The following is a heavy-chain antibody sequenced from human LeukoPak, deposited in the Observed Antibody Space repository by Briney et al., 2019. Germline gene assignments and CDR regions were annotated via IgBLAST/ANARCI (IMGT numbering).Heavy chain of an antibody. V-gene: IGHV3-23*01. CDR2: ISRDGGDT. CDR3: ARDRPVDY. D-gene: IGHD6-6*01. J-gene: IGHJ4*02. Sequence: GGSLRLSCAASGFTFNNYGMSWVRQAPGRGLEWVSAISRDGGDTFYADSVKGRFTISRDNAKNSLYLQMNSLRAEDTAVYYCARDRPVDYWGQGTLVTVSS. CDR1: GFTFNNYG.